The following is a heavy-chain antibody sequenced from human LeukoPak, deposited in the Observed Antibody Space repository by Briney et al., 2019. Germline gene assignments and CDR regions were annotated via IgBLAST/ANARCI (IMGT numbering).Heavy chain of an antibody. CDR1: GFTFSNHG. D-gene: IGHD2-2*01. CDR2: IRYDGSNK. Sequence: PGGTLRLSCAASGFTFSNHGMHWVRQAPGKGLEWVAFIRYDGSNKYYADSVKGRFTISRDNSKNTLYLQMNSLRAEDTAVYYCAKDGGGYCSSTSCYYYYMDVWGKGTTVTISS. V-gene: IGHV3-30*02. CDR3: AKDGGGYCSSTSCYYYYMDV. J-gene: IGHJ6*03.